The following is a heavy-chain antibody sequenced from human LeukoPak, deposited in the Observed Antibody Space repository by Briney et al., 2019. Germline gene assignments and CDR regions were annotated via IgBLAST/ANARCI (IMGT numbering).Heavy chain of an antibody. Sequence: GGSLRLSCAASGFTFSRSGMHWVRQAPGKGLEWVAVISYDGSNKYYADSVKGRFTISRDNSKNTLYLQMNSLRAEDTAVYYCAKDRSSSWSLDYWGQGTLVTVSS. J-gene: IGHJ4*02. CDR2: ISYDGSNK. D-gene: IGHD6-13*01. CDR3: AKDRSSSWSLDY. CDR1: GFTFSRSG. V-gene: IGHV3-30*18.